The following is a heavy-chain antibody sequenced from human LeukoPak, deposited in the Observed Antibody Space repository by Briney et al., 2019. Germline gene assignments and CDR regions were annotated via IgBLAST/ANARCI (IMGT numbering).Heavy chain of an antibody. Sequence: GGSLRLSCAASGFTFSSYSMNWVRQAPGKGLGWVSSISSSSSYIYYADSVKGRFTISRDNAKNSLYLQMNSLRAEDTAVYYCAKTVAGTSNGDYWGQGTLVTVSS. CDR3: AKTVAGTSNGDY. CDR1: GFTFSSYS. V-gene: IGHV3-21*01. J-gene: IGHJ4*02. D-gene: IGHD6-19*01. CDR2: ISSSSSYI.